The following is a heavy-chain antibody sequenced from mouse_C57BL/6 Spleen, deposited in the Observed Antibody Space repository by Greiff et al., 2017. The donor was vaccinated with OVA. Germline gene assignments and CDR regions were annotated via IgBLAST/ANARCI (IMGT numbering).Heavy chain of an antibody. D-gene: IGHD2-1*01. CDR1: GFTFSDYY. V-gene: IGHV5-16*01. CDR3: ARERDGNYLYYCDY. J-gene: IGHJ2*01. CDR2: INYDGSST. Sequence: EVMLVESAGGLVQPGSSMKLSCTASGFTFSDYYMAWVRQVPEKGLEWVANINYDGSSTYYLASLKSRFIISRDNAKNILYLQMSSLKSEDTATYYCARERDGNYLYYCDYWGQGTTLTVSS.